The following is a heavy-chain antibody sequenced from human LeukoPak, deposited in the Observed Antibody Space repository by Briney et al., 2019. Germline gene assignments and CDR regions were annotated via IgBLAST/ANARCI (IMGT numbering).Heavy chain of an antibody. CDR3: ASSRGYSGYDPEPFDY. CDR2: IYPGDSDT. Sequence: GESLKISCKGSGYSFTSYWIGWVRQMPGKGLEWMGIIYPGDSDTRYSPSFQGQVTISADKSISTAYLQRSSLKASDTAMYYCASSRGYSGYDPEPFDYWGQGTLVTVSS. CDR1: GYSFTSYW. D-gene: IGHD5-12*01. V-gene: IGHV5-51*01. J-gene: IGHJ4*02.